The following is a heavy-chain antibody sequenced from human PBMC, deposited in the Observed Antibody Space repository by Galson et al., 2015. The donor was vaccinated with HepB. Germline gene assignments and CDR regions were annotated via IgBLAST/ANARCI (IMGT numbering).Heavy chain of an antibody. D-gene: IGHD4/OR15-4a*01. CDR2: INHSGST. CDR1: GGSFSGYY. CDR3: ARGLYGAGETIDY. J-gene: IGHJ4*02. Sequence: SETLSLTCAVYGGSFSGYYWSWIRQPPGKGLEWIGEINHSGSTNYNPSLKSRVTISIGTSKNQFSLQLSSVTAADTAVYYCARGLYGAGETIDYWGQGTLVTVSS. V-gene: IGHV4-34*01.